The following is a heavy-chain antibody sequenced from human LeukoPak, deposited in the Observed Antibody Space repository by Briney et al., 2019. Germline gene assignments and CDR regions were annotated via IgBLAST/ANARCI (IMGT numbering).Heavy chain of an antibody. V-gene: IGHV1-18*01. CDR1: GYTFISFG. J-gene: IGHJ4*02. D-gene: IGHD6-6*01. Sequence: ASVKVSCKASGYTFISFGFSWVRQAPGQGPEWMGWISGYTGNTNYAQRFQGRVTMTTDTSTSTAYMELRTLRSDDTAVYYCVRDLNSAARSFFDYLGPGTLVTVSS. CDR2: ISGYTGNT. CDR3: VRDLNSAARSFFDY.